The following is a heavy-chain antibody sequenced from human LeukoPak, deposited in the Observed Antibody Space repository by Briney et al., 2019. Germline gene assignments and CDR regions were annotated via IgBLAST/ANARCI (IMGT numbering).Heavy chain of an antibody. V-gene: IGHV1-46*01. J-gene: IGHJ6*02. CDR2: INPSGGST. CDR1: GYTFTSYY. CDR3: ALRPAGTSYGMDV. Sequence: GASVKVSCKASGYTFTSYYMHWVRQAPGQGLEWMGKINPSGGSTSYAQKFQGRVTMTRDTSTSTVYMELSSLRSEDTAVYYCALRPAGTSYGMDVWGQGTTVTVSS. D-gene: IGHD6-13*01.